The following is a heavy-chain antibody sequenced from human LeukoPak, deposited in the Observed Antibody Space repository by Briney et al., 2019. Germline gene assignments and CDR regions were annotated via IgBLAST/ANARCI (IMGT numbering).Heavy chain of an antibody. CDR2: ISWNSGSI. J-gene: IGHJ3*02. V-gene: IGHV3-9*01. CDR1: GFTFDDYA. D-gene: IGHD3-22*01. Sequence: PGRSLRLSCAASGFTFDDYAMHWVRQDPGEGLEWVSGISWNSGSIGYADSVKGRFTISRDNAKNSLYLQMNSLRAADTAVYYCAKDRGIVGPVDAFDIWGQGTKVTVSS. CDR3: AKDRGIVGPVDAFDI.